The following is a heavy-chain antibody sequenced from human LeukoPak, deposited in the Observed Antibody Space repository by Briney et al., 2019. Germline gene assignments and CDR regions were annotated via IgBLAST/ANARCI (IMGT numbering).Heavy chain of an antibody. Sequence: GGSLRLSCAASGFTFSNYWMHWVRQAPGKGLVWVSRINNDGTGTYYADSVKGRFTISRDNAKNTLYLQMNSLRVEDTAVYYCARGLRGPDYWGQGTLVTVSS. CDR2: INNDGTGT. CDR3: ARGLRGPDY. D-gene: IGHD3-10*01. J-gene: IGHJ4*02. V-gene: IGHV3-74*01. CDR1: GFTFSNYW.